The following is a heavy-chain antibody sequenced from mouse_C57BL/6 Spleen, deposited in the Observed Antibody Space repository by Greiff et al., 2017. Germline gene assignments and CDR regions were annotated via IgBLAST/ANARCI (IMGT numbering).Heavy chain of an antibody. D-gene: IGHD4-1*01. CDR2: IYPSDSET. CDR1: GYTFTSYW. CDR3: AKTGTPLAMDY. Sequence: QVQLQQPGAELVRPGSSVKLSCKASGYTFTSYWMDWVKQRPGQGLEWIGNIYPSDSETHYNQKFKDKATLTVDKSSSTAYMQLSSLTSEDSAVYYCAKTGTPLAMDYWGQGTSVTVSS. V-gene: IGHV1-61*01. J-gene: IGHJ4*01.